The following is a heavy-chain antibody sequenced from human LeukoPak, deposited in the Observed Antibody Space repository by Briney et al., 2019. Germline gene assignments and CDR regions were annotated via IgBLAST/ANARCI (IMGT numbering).Heavy chain of an antibody. D-gene: IGHD3-9*01. CDR2: IWYDGSNK. V-gene: IGHV3-33*01. Sequence: GGSLRLSCAASGFTFSSYGMHWVRQAPGKGLEWVAVIWYDGSNKYYADSVKGRFTTSRDNSKNTLYLQMNSLRAEDTAVYYCARGYYDILTGSYYYGMDVWGKGTTVTVSS. CDR1: GFTFSSYG. J-gene: IGHJ6*04. CDR3: ARGYYDILTGSYYYGMDV.